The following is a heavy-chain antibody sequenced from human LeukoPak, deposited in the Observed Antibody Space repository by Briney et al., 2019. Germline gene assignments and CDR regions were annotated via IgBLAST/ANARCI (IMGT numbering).Heavy chain of an antibody. CDR2: IIPIFGTA. CDR3: ARRHTYYYDSSGPGGFDP. J-gene: IGHJ5*02. CDR1: GYTFSSYA. D-gene: IGHD3-22*01. V-gene: IGHV1-69*06. Sequence: ASVKVSCKASGYTFSSYAISWVRQAPGQGLEWMGRIIPIFGTANYAQKFQGRVTITADKSTSTAYMELSSLRSEDTAVYYCARRHTYYYDSSGPGGFDPWGQGTLVTVSS.